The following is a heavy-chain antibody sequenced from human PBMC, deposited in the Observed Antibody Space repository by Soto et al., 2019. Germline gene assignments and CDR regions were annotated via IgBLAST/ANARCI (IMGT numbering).Heavy chain of an antibody. CDR3: STGSAEGI. Sequence: EVQLVESAGGLVKPGGTLRLSCVASGFSFNEAWMNWFRQAPGEGLDWVGRIKTSAGGGATDYAAPVQVRLTISRDDSKNALYLHMNSLITEDTAIYYCSTGSAEGIWGQGITVTVSS. CDR1: GFSFNEAW. J-gene: IGHJ6*01. CDR2: IKTSAGGGAT. V-gene: IGHV3-15*07.